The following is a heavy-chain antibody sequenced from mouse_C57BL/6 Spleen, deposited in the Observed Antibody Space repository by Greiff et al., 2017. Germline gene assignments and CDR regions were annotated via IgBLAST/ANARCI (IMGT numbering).Heavy chain of an antibody. Sequence: EVKLMESGGGLVQPGGSLSLSCAASGFTFTDYYMSWVRQPPGKALEWLGFIRNKANGYTTEYSASVKGRFTISRDNSQSILYLQMNALRAEDSATYYCARYIGGSSYGRYFDVWGTGTPVTVSS. CDR3: ARYIGGSSYGRYFDV. J-gene: IGHJ1*03. V-gene: IGHV7-3*01. D-gene: IGHD1-1*01. CDR2: IRNKANGYTT. CDR1: GFTFTDYY.